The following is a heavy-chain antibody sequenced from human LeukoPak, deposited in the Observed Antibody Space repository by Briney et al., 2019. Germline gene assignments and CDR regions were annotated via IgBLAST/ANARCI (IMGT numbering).Heavy chain of an antibody. D-gene: IGHD5-12*01. V-gene: IGHV3-21*01. CDR1: GFTFSSYS. CDR2: ITGGSGYT. J-gene: IGHJ4*02. Sequence: GGSLRLSCAASGFTFSSYSMNWVRQAPGKGLEWVSYITGGSGYTNYADSVRGRFTISRDTAKNSLYLQMNSLRAEDTAVYYCAAGGYGYISYWGQGTLVTVSS. CDR3: AAGGYGYISY.